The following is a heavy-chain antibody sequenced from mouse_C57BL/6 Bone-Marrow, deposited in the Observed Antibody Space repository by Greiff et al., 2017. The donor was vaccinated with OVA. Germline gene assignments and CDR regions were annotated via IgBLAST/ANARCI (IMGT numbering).Heavy chain of an antibody. J-gene: IGHJ3*01. CDR3: AGYYYGSRPMFAY. Sequence: VQLQQPGAELVKPGASVKLSCKASGYTFTSYWMHWVKQRPGQGLEWIGMIHPNSGSTNYNEKFKSKATLTVDKSSSTAYMQLSSLTSEDSAVYYCAGYYYGSRPMFAYWGQGTLVTVSA. D-gene: IGHD1-1*01. CDR2: IHPNSGST. V-gene: IGHV1-64*01. CDR1: GYTFTSYW.